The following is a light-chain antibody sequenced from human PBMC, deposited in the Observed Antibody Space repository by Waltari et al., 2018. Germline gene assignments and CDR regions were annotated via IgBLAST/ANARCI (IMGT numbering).Light chain of an antibody. J-gene: IGLJ3*02. CDR2: EAK. V-gene: IGLV2-8*01. Sequence: QSALTQPPSASGSPGPSVTISCTGPSRDIANYNYVSWYQQFPGRAPKLIIYEAKRRPSGVPDRFSGSKSGSTAFLTVSGLQADDEADYHCATYAGSYVLFGGGTKLTVL. CDR3: ATYAGSYVL. CDR1: SRDIANYNY.